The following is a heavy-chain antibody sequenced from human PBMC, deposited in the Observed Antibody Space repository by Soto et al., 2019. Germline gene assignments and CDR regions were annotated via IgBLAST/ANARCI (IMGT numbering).Heavy chain of an antibody. CDR2: ISSTTNYI. J-gene: IGHJ6*02. CDR3: AREVYCSSNNRYSRYGMDV. CDR1: GFTFTRYS. Sequence: GGSLRLSCAASGFTFTRYSMNWVRQAPGKGLEWVSSISSTTNYIYYADSMKGRFTVSRDNAKNTLYLQMSSLGAEDTAVYYCAREVYCSSNNRYSRYGMDVWGQGTTVTVSS. V-gene: IGHV3-21*04. D-gene: IGHD2-2*02.